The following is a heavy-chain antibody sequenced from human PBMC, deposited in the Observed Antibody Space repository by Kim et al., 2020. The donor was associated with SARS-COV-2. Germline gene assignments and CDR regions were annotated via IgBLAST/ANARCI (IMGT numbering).Heavy chain of an antibody. CDR2: ISYDGSNK. Sequence: GGSLRLSCAASGFTFSSYGMHWVRQAPGKGLEWVAVISYDGSNKYYADSVKGRFTISRDNSKNTLYLQMNSLRAEDTAVYYCAKAGTVVVPAALDAFDIWGQGTMVTVSS. V-gene: IGHV3-30*18. CDR3: AKAGTVVVPAALDAFDI. CDR1: GFTFSSYG. J-gene: IGHJ3*02. D-gene: IGHD2-2*01.